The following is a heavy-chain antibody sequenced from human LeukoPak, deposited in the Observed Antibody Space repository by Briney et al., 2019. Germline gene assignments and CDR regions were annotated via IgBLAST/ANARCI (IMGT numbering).Heavy chain of an antibody. D-gene: IGHD6-25*01. CDR2: IYGGSSI. J-gene: IGHJ4*02. CDR1: GFTVSSNY. V-gene: IGHV3-53*01. Sequence: GGSLRLSCAASGFTVSSNYMSWVRQAPGKGLDCVSVIYGGSSIYYGDSVKGRFTISRDNSKNTLYLQMNSLRAEDTAVYYCARVPSGYFDYWGQGTLVTVSS. CDR3: ARVPSGYFDY.